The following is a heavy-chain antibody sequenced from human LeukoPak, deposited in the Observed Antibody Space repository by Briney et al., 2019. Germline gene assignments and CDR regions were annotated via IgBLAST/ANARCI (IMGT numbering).Heavy chain of an antibody. Sequence: GGSLRLSCAASGLTFSNYNMNWVRQAPGKGLEWVSSISTSGSYIYYANSMKGRFTISRDNAKNSLYLQMNSLRAEDSAVYYCATDLIHYYASGAKTWGQGTLVTVSS. CDR1: GLTFSNYN. V-gene: IGHV3-21*01. CDR3: ATDLIHYYASGAKT. D-gene: IGHD3-10*01. CDR2: ISTSGSYI. J-gene: IGHJ5*02.